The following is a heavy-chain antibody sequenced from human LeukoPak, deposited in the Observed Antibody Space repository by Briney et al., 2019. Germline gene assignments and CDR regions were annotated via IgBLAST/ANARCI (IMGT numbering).Heavy chain of an antibody. CDR3: AKDRDYGDYPSAYYYYMDV. V-gene: IGHV3-30*02. CDR1: GFTFSTYG. D-gene: IGHD4-17*01. CDR2: IRYDGTNK. Sequence: PGGSLRLSCAASGFTFSTYGIHWVRQAPGKGLEWVAFIRYDGTNKWYANSVKGRFTISRDNSKNMLYLQMNSLRAEDTAVYHCAKDRDYGDYPSAYYYYMDVWGKGTTVTAPS. J-gene: IGHJ6*03.